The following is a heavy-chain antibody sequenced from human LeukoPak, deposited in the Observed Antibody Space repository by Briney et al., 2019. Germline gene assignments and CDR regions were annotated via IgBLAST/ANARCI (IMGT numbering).Heavy chain of an antibody. CDR2: ISSSGSTI. CDR1: GFTFSSYE. CDR3: ARGNGGMIAWFDP. V-gene: IGHV3-48*03. D-gene: IGHD3-16*01. J-gene: IGHJ5*02. Sequence: PGGSLRLSCAASGFTFSSYEMNWVRQAPGKGLEWVSYISSSGSTIYYADSVKGRFTISRDDAKNSLYLQMSSLRAEDTAVYYCARGNGGMIAWFDPWGQGTLVSVSS.